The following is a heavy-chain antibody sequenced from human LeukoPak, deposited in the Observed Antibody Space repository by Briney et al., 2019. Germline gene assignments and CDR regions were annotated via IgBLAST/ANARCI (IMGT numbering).Heavy chain of an antibody. Sequence: GESLKISCKGSGYSFTSYWIGWVRQMPGKGLEWMGIIYPGDSDTRYSPSFQGQVTISADKSISTAYLQWSGLKASDTAMYYCARRDYYDSSGPTGLDYWGQGTLVTVSS. CDR1: GYSFTSYW. CDR2: IYPGDSDT. V-gene: IGHV5-51*01. D-gene: IGHD3-22*01. J-gene: IGHJ4*02. CDR3: ARRDYYDSSGPTGLDY.